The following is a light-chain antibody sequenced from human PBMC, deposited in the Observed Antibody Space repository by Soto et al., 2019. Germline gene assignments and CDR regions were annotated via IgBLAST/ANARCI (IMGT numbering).Light chain of an antibody. CDR1: QSISSY. CDR2: DAS. J-gene: IGKJ3*01. Sequence: EIGLTQSPATLSLSPGERATLSCRASQSISSYLAWYQQKPGQAPRLLIYDASNRATGIPARFSGSGSGTDFTLTISSLEPEDFAIYYCQQPSNWPLFGPGTKVDIK. CDR3: QQPSNWPL. V-gene: IGKV3-11*01.